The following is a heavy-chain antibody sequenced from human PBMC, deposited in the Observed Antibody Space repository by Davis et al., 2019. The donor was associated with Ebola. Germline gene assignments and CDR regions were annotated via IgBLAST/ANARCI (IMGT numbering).Heavy chain of an antibody. CDR3: AKDRRPYYYDSSGYYGPFDY. Sequence: PGGSLRLSCAASGFTFSSYAMSWVRQAPGKGLEWVSVISGSGGSTYYADSVKGRFTISRDNSKNTLYLQMNSLRAEDTAVYYCAKDRRPYYYDSSGYYGPFDYWGQGTLVTVSS. V-gene: IGHV3-23*01. CDR1: GFTFSSYA. D-gene: IGHD3-22*01. J-gene: IGHJ4*02. CDR2: ISGSGGST.